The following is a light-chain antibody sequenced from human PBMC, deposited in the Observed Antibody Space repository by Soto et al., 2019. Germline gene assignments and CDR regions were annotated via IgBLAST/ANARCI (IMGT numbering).Light chain of an antibody. J-gene: IGKJ1*01. CDR1: QSVSSNY. Sequence: EIVLTQSPGTLSLSAGERATLSCRASQSVSSNYLAWYQQKPGQPPRLLISGASSRATGLPDRFIGSGSGTDFTLTISSLEPEDFAVYYCQRYGRSPPSWTFGQGTKVEIK. CDR2: GAS. V-gene: IGKV3-20*01. CDR3: QRYGRSPPSWT.